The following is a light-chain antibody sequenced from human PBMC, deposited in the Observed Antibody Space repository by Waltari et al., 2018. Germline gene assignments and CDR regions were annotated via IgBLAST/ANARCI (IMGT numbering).Light chain of an antibody. V-gene: IGKV3-15*01. CDR2: DAS. Sequence: EIVMTQSPVTLSVSLGESATLSCRASQSVSSDLAWYQQNPGQAPRLLIYDASTRAAGLAARFSASGSGTEFTLTISSLQSEDFAVYYCQQYKYWPPLTFGGGTKVEIK. J-gene: IGKJ4*01. CDR3: QQYKYWPPLT. CDR1: QSVSSD.